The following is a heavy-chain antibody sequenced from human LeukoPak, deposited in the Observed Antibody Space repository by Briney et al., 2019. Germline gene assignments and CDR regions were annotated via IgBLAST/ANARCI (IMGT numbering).Heavy chain of an antibody. CDR2: ISYDGSNK. J-gene: IGHJ6*04. CDR1: GFTLSSYA. D-gene: IGHD2-2*01. V-gene: IGHV3-30-3*01. CDR3: ASMQVYCSSTSCYDIGMDV. Sequence: GRSLRLSCAASGFTLSSYAMHWVRQAPGKGLEWVAVISYDGSNKYYADSVKGRFTISRDNSKNTLYLQMNSLRAEDTAVYYCASMQVYCSSTSCYDIGMDVWGKGTTVTVSS.